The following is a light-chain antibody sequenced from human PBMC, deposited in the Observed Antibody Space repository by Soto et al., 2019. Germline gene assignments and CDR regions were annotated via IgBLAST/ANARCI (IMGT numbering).Light chain of an antibody. CDR1: QSPLYSDGNSY. V-gene: IGKV2-30*01. CDR2: EVS. CDR3: MQGTHWPLT. Sequence: DVVMTQSPLSPPVTLGQPASISCRSSQSPLYSDGNSYLSWFQQRPGQSPRRLIYEVSIRDSGVPDRFSGSGSGTDFTLKISRVEAEDVGIYYCMQGTHWPLTFGQGTKVEIK. J-gene: IGKJ1*01.